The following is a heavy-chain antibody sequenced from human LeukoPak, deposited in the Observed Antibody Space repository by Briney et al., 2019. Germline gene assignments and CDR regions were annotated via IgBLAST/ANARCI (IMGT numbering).Heavy chain of an antibody. V-gene: IGHV4-59*08. CDR3: ARQNYFDSSGYLFDY. J-gene: IGHJ4*02. CDR1: GGSISSYY. Sequence: PSETLSLTCTVSGGSISSYYWRWIRQPPGKGLEWIGFIYYGGSTNYNPSPKSRVTISVDRSKNQFSLKLSSATAADTALYYCARQNYFDSSGYLFDYWGQGTRVTVSS. CDR2: IYYGGST. D-gene: IGHD3-22*01.